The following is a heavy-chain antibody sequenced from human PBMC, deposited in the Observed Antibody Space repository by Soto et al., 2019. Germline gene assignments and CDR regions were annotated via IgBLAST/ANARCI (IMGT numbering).Heavy chain of an antibody. J-gene: IGHJ5*02. CDR3: ARLFLGITIFGVVITDNWFDP. CDR1: GGSISSSSYY. Sequence: LSLTCTVSGGSISSSSYYWGWIRQPPGKGLEWIGSIYYSGSTYYNPSLKSRVTISVDTSKNQFSLKLSSVTAADTAVYYCARLFLGITIFGVVITDNWFDPWGQGTLVTVSS. V-gene: IGHV4-39*01. CDR2: IYYSGST. D-gene: IGHD3-3*01.